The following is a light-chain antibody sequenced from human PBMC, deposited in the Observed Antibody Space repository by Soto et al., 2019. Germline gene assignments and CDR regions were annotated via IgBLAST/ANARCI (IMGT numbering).Light chain of an antibody. Sequence: QAVVTQPPSVSAAPGQKVAISCSGSSSNIGTYYVSWYQHVPGAAPKLLIYDNNERPSAIPDRFSGSKSGTSATLGITGLQTEDEADYHCGTWDSSLSAVVFGGGTKLTVL. CDR1: SSNIGTYY. J-gene: IGLJ2*01. CDR3: GTWDSSLSAVV. CDR2: DNN. V-gene: IGLV1-51*01.